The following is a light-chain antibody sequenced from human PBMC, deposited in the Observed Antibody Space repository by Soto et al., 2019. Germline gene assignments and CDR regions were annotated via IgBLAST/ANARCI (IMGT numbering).Light chain of an antibody. Sequence: SVLPQAASGSGSPGQSITISCTGTSSDVGAYDYVSWYQQHPDKAPKLMIYEVSHRPSGVSNRFYGSKSVNTATLTISGLQAEDEADYYCSSYTSSSTRVFGTGTKVTVL. V-gene: IGLV2-14*03. J-gene: IGLJ1*01. CDR3: SSYTSSSTRV. CDR2: EVS. CDR1: SSDVGAYDY.